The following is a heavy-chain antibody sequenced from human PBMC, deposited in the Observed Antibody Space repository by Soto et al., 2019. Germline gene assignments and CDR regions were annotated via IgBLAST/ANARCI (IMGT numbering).Heavy chain of an antibody. CDR2: IYYSGTT. V-gene: IGHV4-59*12. J-gene: IGHJ4*02. CDR3: ARGLGRGSCFDY. CDR1: GDSISNSY. Sequence: LSLTCNVSGDSISNSYWSWIRQPPGKGLEWIAYIYYSGTTNYNPSLESRVTISMDTSKNQFSLRLTSVTAADTAVYYCARGLGRGSCFDYWGQGTLVTVSS. D-gene: IGHD1-26*01.